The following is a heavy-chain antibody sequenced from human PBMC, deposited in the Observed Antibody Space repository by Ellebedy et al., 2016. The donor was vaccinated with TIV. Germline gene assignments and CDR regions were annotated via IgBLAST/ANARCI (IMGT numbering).Heavy chain of an antibody. D-gene: IGHD1-26*01. CDR3: ARHGRPGGGVGSNRFFDP. V-gene: IGHV5-51*01. CDR1: GYTFSNYW. Sequence: GESLKISCEASGYTFSNYWIGWVRQLPGKGLELMGIILPGDSDTRYSPSFQGQFTMSVDKSSNIAYLRWSSLKASDTATYYCARHGRPGGGVGSNRFFDPWGQGTLVTVSS. CDR2: ILPGDSDT. J-gene: IGHJ5*02.